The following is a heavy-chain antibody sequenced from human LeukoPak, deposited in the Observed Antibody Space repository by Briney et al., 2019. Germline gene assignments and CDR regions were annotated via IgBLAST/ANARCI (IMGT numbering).Heavy chain of an antibody. D-gene: IGHD3-22*01. CDR2: ISGSGGGT. J-gene: IGHJ4*02. V-gene: IGHV3-23*01. Sequence: GGSLRLSCAASGFTFSSYAMSWVRQAPGKGLEWVSAISGSGGGTYYADSVKGRFTISRDNSKDTLYLQMNSLRAEDTAVYYCAKVTSSGYYNDYWGQGTLVTVSS. CDR3: AKVTSSGYYNDY. CDR1: GFTFSSYA.